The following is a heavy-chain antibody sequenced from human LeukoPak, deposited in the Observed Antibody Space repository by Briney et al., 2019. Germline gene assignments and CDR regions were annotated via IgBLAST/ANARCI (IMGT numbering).Heavy chain of an antibody. J-gene: IGHJ5*02. Sequence: ASVKVSCKASGYTFTRYGISWVRQAPGQGLEWMGWISGYNGNTNYAEKLQGRVTMTTDTSTSTVYMELRSLRSDDTAVYYCAGDSLYYGSGSYLGFDPWGQGTLDTVSS. CDR2: ISGYNGNT. D-gene: IGHD3-10*01. V-gene: IGHV1-18*01. CDR3: AGDSLYYGSGSYLGFDP. CDR1: GYTFTRYG.